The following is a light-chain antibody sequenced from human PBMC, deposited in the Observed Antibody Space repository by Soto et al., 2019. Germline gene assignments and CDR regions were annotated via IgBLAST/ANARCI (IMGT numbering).Light chain of an antibody. Sequence: QSVLTQPASVSGSPGQSITISCTGTSSDVGGYNYVSWYKQHPGKAPKLMIYDVSNRPSGVSNRFSGSKSGNTASLTISGLQAEDEADYYCSSYTSSSSVVFGGGTKLTVL. J-gene: IGLJ2*01. CDR2: DVS. CDR3: SSYTSSSSVV. CDR1: SSDVGGYNY. V-gene: IGLV2-14*01.